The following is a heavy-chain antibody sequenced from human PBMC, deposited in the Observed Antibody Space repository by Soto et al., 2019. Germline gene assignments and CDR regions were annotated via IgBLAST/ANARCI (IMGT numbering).Heavy chain of an antibody. CDR3: TRAGVAAAADTPHYYFAMDV. J-gene: IGHJ6*02. Sequence: AGSLRLSCTASGFTFSTYCMHWVRQAPGKGLKWVSTISGGSSTYYADSVKGRFSISRDNSKDTLYLQMNSLRVEDTAVYYCTRAGVAAAADTPHYYFAMDVWGQGTTVTVSS. CDR1: GFTFSTYC. D-gene: IGHD6-13*01. V-gene: IGHV3-66*01. CDR2: ISGGSST.